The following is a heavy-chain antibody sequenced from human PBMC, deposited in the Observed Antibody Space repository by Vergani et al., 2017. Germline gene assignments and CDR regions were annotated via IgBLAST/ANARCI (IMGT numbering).Heavy chain of an antibody. J-gene: IGHJ6*02. V-gene: IGHV4-34*01. CDR2: IYHSGST. CDR1: GGSFSGYY. D-gene: IGHD3-3*01. Sequence: QVQLQQWGAGLLKPSETLSLTCAVYGGSFSGYYWSWIRQPPGKGLEWIGEIYHSGSTNYNPSLKSRVTISVDKSKNQFSLKLSSVTAADTAVYYCARWGPSDFWSGYYYYGMDVWGQGTTVTVSS. CDR3: ARWGPSDFWSGYYYYGMDV.